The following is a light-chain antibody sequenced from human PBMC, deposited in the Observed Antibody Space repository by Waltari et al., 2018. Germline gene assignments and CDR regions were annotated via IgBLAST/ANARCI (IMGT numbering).Light chain of an antibody. CDR3: QQYNDWPPQLT. V-gene: IGKV3-15*01. CDR1: QTVRNN. Sequence: ETVMTQSPATLSVSPGEGATLLFSTSQTVRNNLAWYQQKPGQVPRNLNYGASSRATGIPARFSGSGSGTEFTLTISGLQSEDFATYYCQQYNDWPPQLTFGGGTRV. CDR2: GAS. J-gene: IGKJ4*01.